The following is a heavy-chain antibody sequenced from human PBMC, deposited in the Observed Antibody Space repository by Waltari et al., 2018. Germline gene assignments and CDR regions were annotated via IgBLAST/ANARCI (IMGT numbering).Heavy chain of an antibody. CDR1: GLPVSSSE. CDR3: TRDLYGSGGDYFDP. Sequence: QLVESGGGLVKPGGSLIPSWAASGLPVSSSETNWVRQAPGGGLEWVASISGSGRSYIFYTDSVKGRFTISRDNAKNSLFLQMNSLRAEDTAVYYCTRDLYGSGGDYFDPWGQGTLVTVSS. J-gene: IGHJ4*02. D-gene: IGHD6-19*01. CDR2: ISGSGRSYI. V-gene: IGHV3-21*01.